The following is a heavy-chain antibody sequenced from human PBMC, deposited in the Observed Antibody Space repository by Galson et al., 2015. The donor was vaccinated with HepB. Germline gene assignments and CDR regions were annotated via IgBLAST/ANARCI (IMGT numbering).Heavy chain of an antibody. Sequence: PALVKPTQTLTLTCTFSGFSLSTSGMRVSWIRQPPGKALEWLARIDWDDDKFYSTSLKTRLTISKDTSKNQVVLTMTNMDPVDTATYYCARSGSYDYYGMDVWGQGTTVTVSS. D-gene: IGHD1-26*01. CDR2: IDWDDDK. CDR1: GFSLSTSGMR. CDR3: ARSGSYDYYGMDV. J-gene: IGHJ6*02. V-gene: IGHV2-70*04.